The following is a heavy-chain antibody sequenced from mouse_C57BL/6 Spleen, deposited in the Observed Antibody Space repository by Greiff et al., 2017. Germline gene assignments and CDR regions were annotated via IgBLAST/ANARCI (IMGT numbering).Heavy chain of an antibody. J-gene: IGHJ2*01. CDR3: ARWNWDFLDY. CDR1: GYAFSSSW. Sequence: VQLQQSGPELVKPGASVKISCKASGYAFSSSWMNWVKQRPGKGLEWIGRIYPGDGDTNYNGKFKGKATLTADKSSSTAYMQLSSLTSEDSAVYFFARWNWDFLDYWAKAPLSQSPQ. D-gene: IGHD4-1*01. V-gene: IGHV1-82*01. CDR2: IYPGDGDT.